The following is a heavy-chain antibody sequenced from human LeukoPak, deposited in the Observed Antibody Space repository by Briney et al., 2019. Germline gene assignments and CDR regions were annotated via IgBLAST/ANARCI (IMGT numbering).Heavy chain of an antibody. D-gene: IGHD6-19*01. CDR3: ARADYSSGWYGWVDYYYYMDV. Sequence: PGGSLRLSCAASGFTFSSYWMSWVRQAPGKGLEWVANIKQDGSEKYYVDSVKGRFTISRDNAKNSLYLQMNSLRAEDTAVYYCARADYSSGWYGWVDYYYYMDVWGKGTTVTVSS. V-gene: IGHV3-7*01. CDR1: GFTFSSYW. J-gene: IGHJ6*03. CDR2: IKQDGSEK.